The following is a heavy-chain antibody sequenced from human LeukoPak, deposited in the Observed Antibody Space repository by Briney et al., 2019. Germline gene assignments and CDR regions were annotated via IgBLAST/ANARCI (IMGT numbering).Heavy chain of an antibody. J-gene: IGHJ3*02. CDR3: ARAPQMVRAPRSRFDI. CDR1: GYTFTSYG. Sequence: VASVKVSCKASGYTFTSYGISWVRQAPGQGLEWMGWISAYNGNTNYAQKLQGRVTMTTDTSTSTAYMELRSLRSDDTAVYYCARAPQMVRAPRSRFDIWGQGTMVTVSS. V-gene: IGHV1-18*01. CDR2: ISAYNGNT. D-gene: IGHD3-10*01.